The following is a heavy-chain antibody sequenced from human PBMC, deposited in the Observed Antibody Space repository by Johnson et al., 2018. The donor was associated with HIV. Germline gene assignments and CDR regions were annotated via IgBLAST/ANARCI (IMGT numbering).Heavy chain of an antibody. CDR2: ISYDGGSK. CDR1: GFTFSSYA. D-gene: IGHD2-15*01. Sequence: VQLVESGGGVVQPGRSLRLSCAASGFTFSSYAMHWVRQAPGKGLEWVAVISYDGGSKYYADSVKGRFTISRDNSKNTLYLQMNSLRAEDTAVYYCAREVHIVVEVGDNVRGLLGLRWAIWG. J-gene: IGHJ1*01. CDR3: AREVHIVVEVGDNVRGLLGLRWAI. V-gene: IGHV3-30-3*01.